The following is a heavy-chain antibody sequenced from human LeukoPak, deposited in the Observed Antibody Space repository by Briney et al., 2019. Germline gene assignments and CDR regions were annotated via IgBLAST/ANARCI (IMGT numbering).Heavy chain of an antibody. CDR2: IRASGST. D-gene: IGHD3-10*01. Sequence: SETLSLTCTVSGDSISSGTYYWSWIRQPAGKGLEWIGRIRASGSTDYNPSLKSRLTISVDTSENQFSLKLSSVTAADTAVYYCARGVGSSESNWFDPWGQGTLVTVSS. V-gene: IGHV4-61*02. CDR3: ARGVGSSESNWFDP. J-gene: IGHJ5*02. CDR1: GDSISSGTYY.